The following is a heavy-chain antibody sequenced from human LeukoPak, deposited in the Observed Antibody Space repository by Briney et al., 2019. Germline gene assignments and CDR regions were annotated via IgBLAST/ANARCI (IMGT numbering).Heavy chain of an antibody. CDR3: AGDYYDSSGYYYNY. CDR1: GYTFTSYG. D-gene: IGHD3-22*01. V-gene: IGHV1-2*02. Sequence: ASVKVSCKASGYTFTSYGISWVRQAPGQGLEWMGWINPNSGGTNYAQKFQGRVTMTRDTSISTAYMELSRLRSDDTAVYYCAGDYYDSSGYYYNYWGQGTLVTVSS. CDR2: INPNSGGT. J-gene: IGHJ4*02.